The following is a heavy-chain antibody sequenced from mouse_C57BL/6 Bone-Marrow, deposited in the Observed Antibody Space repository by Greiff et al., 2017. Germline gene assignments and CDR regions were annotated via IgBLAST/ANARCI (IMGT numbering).Heavy chain of an antibody. Sequence: EVHLVESGEGLVKPGGSLKLSCAASGFTFSSYAMSWVRQTPEKRLEWVAYISSDGDYIYYADTLKGRFTISRDNARNTRYLQMSSLKSEDTAMYYCTREWSHRPYYAMDYWGQGTSVTVSS. J-gene: IGHJ4*01. V-gene: IGHV5-9-1*02. D-gene: IGHD1-3*01. CDR3: TREWSHRPYYAMDY. CDR2: ISSDGDYI. CDR1: GFTFSSYA.